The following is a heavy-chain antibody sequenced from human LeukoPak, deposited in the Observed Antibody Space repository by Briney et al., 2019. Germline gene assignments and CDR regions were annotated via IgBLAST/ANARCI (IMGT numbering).Heavy chain of an antibody. D-gene: IGHD6-13*01. CDR3: ARVPYYIAAAADY. Sequence: SVKVSCKASGGTFSSYAISWVRQAPGQGLEWMGGIIPIFGTANYAQKFQGRVTITADESTSTAYMELSSLRSEDTAVYYCARVPYYIAAAADYWGQGTLVTVSS. CDR2: IIPIFGTA. J-gene: IGHJ4*02. V-gene: IGHV1-69*13. CDR1: GGTFSSYA.